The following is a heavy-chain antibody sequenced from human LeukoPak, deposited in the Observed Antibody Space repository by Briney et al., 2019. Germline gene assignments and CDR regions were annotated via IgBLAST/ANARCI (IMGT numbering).Heavy chain of an antibody. V-gene: IGHV3-48*01. CDR1: GFTFSSYG. CDR3: ARGGYDYNALFDH. Sequence: GGSLRLSYAASGFTFSSYGINWIRQAPGKGLEWVSYISSGSSTIFYADSVKGRFTISRDNTKNSLYLQMNSLRAEDTAVYYCARGGYDYNALFDHWGQGTLVTVSS. CDR2: ISSGSSTI. J-gene: IGHJ4*02. D-gene: IGHD5-12*01.